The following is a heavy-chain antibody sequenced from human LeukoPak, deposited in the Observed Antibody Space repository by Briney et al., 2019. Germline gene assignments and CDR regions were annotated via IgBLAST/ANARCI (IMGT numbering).Heavy chain of an antibody. CDR1: GYTFTGHD. Sequence: GASVKVSCKASGYTFTGHDVHWVRQAPGQGLEWMGIINPSGGSTSYAQKFQGRVTMTRDTSTSTVYMELSSLRSEDTAVYYCARSNVDTAPSPWGQGTMVTVSS. CDR3: ARSNVDTAPSP. V-gene: IGHV1-46*01. CDR2: INPSGGST. D-gene: IGHD5-18*01. J-gene: IGHJ3*01.